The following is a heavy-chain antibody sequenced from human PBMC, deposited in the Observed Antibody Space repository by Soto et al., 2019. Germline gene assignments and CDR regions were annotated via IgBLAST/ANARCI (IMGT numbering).Heavy chain of an antibody. Sequence: EVQLVESGGGLVQPGGSLKLSCAASGFTFSVSAMHWVRQASGKGLEWVGRIRTKFNSYATAYAASVKGRFTISRDDSKTTAYLQMNSLKTEDTAVYYCTRQDPLTAVENDALDFWGQGTMVTVSS. CDR1: GFTFSVSA. CDR2: IRTKFNSYAT. D-gene: IGHD2-21*02. V-gene: IGHV3-73*01. J-gene: IGHJ3*01. CDR3: TRQDPLTAVENDALDF.